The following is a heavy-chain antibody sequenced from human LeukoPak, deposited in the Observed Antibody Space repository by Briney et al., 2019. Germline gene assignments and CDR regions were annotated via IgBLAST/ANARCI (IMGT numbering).Heavy chain of an antibody. CDR2: MNPDGSAT. Sequence: GGSLRLSCAASGFTFSSYAMSWVRQAPGKGPVWVSRMNPDGSATVYADSVKGRFTISRDNAENTLYLQMSSLRAEDTATYYCARDMWGTFDYWGQGALVTVSS. V-gene: IGHV3-74*01. CDR1: GFTFSSYA. CDR3: ARDMWGTFDY. D-gene: IGHD7-27*01. J-gene: IGHJ4*02.